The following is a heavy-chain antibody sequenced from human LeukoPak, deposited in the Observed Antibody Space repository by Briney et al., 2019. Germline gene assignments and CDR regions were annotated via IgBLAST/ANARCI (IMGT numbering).Heavy chain of an antibody. CDR1: GGSISSGSYY. Sequence: SETLSLTCTVSGGSISSGSYYWSWIRQPAGKGLEWIGRIYTSGSTNYNPSLKSRVTISVDTSKNQFSLKLSSVTAADTAVYYCARERYRKNFDYWGQGTLVTVSS. CDR3: ARERYRKNFDY. D-gene: IGHD1-26*01. J-gene: IGHJ4*02. CDR2: IYTSGST. V-gene: IGHV4-61*02.